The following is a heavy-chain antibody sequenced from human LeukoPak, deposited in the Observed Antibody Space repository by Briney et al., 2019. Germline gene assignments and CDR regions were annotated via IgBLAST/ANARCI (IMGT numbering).Heavy chain of an antibody. CDR3: ARVLAAAGTLWFDP. D-gene: IGHD6-13*01. V-gene: IGHV4-4*07. J-gene: IGHJ5*02. CDR2: IYTIGAT. CDR1: GGSISSYY. Sequence: SETLSLTCTVAGGSISSYYWSWIRQPAGKGLEWIGRIYTIGATNYNPSLRRRVTSPVDTSKNQFSLKLSAVSPADTAVYYCARVLAAAGTLWFDPWGQGTLVTVSS.